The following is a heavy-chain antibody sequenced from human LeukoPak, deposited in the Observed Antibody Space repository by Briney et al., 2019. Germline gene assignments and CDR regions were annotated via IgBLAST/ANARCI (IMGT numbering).Heavy chain of an antibody. Sequence: SVKVSCKASGYTFTSYYMHWVRQARGRGLEWMGIINPSGGSTSYAQKFQGRVTMTRDTSTSTVYMELSSLRSEDTAVYYCARDRVKPRGYSYGETDYWGQGTLVTVSS. CDR3: ARDRVKPRGYSYGETDY. V-gene: IGHV1-46*01. CDR1: GYTFTSYY. J-gene: IGHJ4*02. CDR2: INPSGGST. D-gene: IGHD5-18*01.